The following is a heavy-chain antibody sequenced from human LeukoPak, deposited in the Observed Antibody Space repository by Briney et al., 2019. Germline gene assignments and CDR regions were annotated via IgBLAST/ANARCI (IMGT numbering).Heavy chain of an antibody. CDR3: ARARRVIWFGELSREYYFDY. CDR1: GYSFTSYW. D-gene: IGHD3-10*01. V-gene: IGHV5-51*01. Sequence: GESLKISCKGSGYSFTSYWIGWVRQMPGKGLEWMGIIYPGDSDTRYSPSFQGQVTISADKSISTAYLQWSSLKASDTAMYYCARARRVIWFGELSREYYFDYWGQGTLVTVSS. J-gene: IGHJ4*02. CDR2: IYPGDSDT.